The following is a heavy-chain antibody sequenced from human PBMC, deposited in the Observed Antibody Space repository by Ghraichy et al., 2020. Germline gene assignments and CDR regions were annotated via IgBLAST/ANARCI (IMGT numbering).Heavy chain of an antibody. CDR1: GRSVSSSSYY. J-gene: IGHJ4*02. CDR3: ARAREGRSPGSGSYYGIDY. V-gene: IGHV4-61*01. D-gene: IGHD3-10*01. Sequence: LSLTCTVSGRSVSSSSYYWGWIRQPPGKGLEWIGYSYYNGISNYNPSLRSRVTISVDTSKNQFSLKLRSVTAADTAVYYCARAREGRSPGSGSYYGIDYWGQGTLVTVSS. CDR2: SYYNGIS.